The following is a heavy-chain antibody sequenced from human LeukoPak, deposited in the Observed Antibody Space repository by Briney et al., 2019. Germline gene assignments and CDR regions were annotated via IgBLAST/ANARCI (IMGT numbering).Heavy chain of an antibody. Sequence: SETLSLTCTVSGGSISSYYWSWIRQPPGKGLEWIGYIFHSGSTNYNPSLKSRVTMSVDTSKNQFSLKLSSVTAADTAVYYCAREASSGWHIDYWGQGTLVTVFS. CDR1: GGSISSYY. J-gene: IGHJ4*02. V-gene: IGHV4-59*01. CDR2: IFHSGST. D-gene: IGHD6-19*01. CDR3: AREASSGWHIDY.